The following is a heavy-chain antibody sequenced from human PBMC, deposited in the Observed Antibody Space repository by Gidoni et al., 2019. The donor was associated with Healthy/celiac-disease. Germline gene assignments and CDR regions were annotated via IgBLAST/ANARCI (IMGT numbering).Heavy chain of an antibody. J-gene: IGHJ6*02. Sequence: EVQLVESGGGLVKPGGSLRLSCAASGFSFSSYSMNWVRQAPGKGLGWGSAMSSSSSYIYYADSVKGRFTISRDNAKNSLYLQMNSLRAEDTAVYYCARDPHYGDYDYYYYGMDVWGQGTTVTVSS. V-gene: IGHV3-21*01. D-gene: IGHD4-17*01. CDR1: GFSFSSYS. CDR2: MSSSSSYI. CDR3: ARDPHYGDYDYYYYGMDV.